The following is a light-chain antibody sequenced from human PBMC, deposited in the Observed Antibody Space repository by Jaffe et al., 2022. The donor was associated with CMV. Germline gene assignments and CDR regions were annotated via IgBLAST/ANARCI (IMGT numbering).Light chain of an antibody. J-gene: IGKJ2*01. CDR3: QQYGTSPMYT. CDR2: GAS. Sequence: EIVLTQSPGTLSLSPGESATLSCRASQSVSSTYLAWYQQKPGQAPRLLIYGASNRATGIPDRFSGSGSGTDFTLTISRLEPEDFAVYYCQQYGTSPMYTFGQGTKLEIK. V-gene: IGKV3-20*01. CDR1: QSVSSTY.